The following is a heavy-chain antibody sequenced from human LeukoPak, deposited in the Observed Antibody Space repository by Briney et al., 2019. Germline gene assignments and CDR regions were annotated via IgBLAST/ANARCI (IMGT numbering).Heavy chain of an antibody. V-gene: IGHV4-39*07. D-gene: IGHD3-3*01. CDR3: ARDPYDFWSGLSD. CDR1: GGSISSGNYY. Sequence: SETLSLTCTVSGGSISSGNYYWGWIRQPPGKGLEWIGTIYYSGSTYYNPPLKSRVTISVDTSKNQFSLKVSSVTAADTAMYYCARDPYDFWSGLSDWGQGTLVTVSS. J-gene: IGHJ4*02. CDR2: IYYSGST.